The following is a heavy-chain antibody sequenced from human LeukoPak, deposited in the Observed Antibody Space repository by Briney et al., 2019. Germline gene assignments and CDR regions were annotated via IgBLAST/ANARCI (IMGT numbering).Heavy chain of an antibody. CDR2: IWYDGSNE. CDR1: GSTFRNHG. J-gene: IGHJ4*02. V-gene: IGHV3-33*01. D-gene: IGHD6-6*01. CDR3: ARDIASRRLDY. Sequence: GGSLRLSCAASGSTFRNHGMHWVRQVPGKGLEWVAVIWYDGSNEYYADSVKGRFTVSRDNSKNTLNLEMDSLRAEDTAVYYCARDIASRRLDYWGQGTLVTVSS.